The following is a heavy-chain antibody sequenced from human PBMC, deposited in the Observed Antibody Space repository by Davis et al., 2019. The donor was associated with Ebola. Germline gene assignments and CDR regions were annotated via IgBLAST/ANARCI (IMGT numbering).Heavy chain of an antibody. CDR1: GGSFSGYY. J-gene: IGHJ6*02. D-gene: IGHD2/OR15-2a*01. CDR3: ARHLSRGYHYYGMDV. V-gene: IGHV4-34*01. Sequence: SQTLSLTCAVYGGSFSGYYWSWIRQPPGKGLEWIGEINHSGSTNYNPSLKSRVTISVDTSKNQFSLKLSSVTAADTAVYYCARHLSRGYHYYGMDVWGQGTTVTVSS. CDR2: INHSGST.